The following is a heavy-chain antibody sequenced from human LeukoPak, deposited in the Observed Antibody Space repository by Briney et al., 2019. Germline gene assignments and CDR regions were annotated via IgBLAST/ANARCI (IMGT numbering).Heavy chain of an antibody. CDR2: ISGSGGST. J-gene: IGHJ4*02. D-gene: IGHD2-2*01. CDR3: AKYCSSTSCQDY. V-gene: IGHV3-23*01. CDR1: GFTFSSYA. Sequence: GGSLRLSCAASGFTFSSYAMSWVRQAPGRGLEWVSAISGSGGSTYYADSVKGRFTISRDNSKNTLYLQMNSLRAEDTAVYYCAKYCSSTSCQDYWGQGTLVTVSS.